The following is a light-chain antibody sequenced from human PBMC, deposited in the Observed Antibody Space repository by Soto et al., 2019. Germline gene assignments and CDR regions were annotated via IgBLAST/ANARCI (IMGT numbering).Light chain of an antibody. CDR1: QSVSSTS. CDR2: GAS. J-gene: IGKJ1*01. CDR3: QQYDGSPPWT. Sequence: EIVLTQSPGTLSFSPGERATLSCRASQSVSSTSLAWYQQKPGQAPRLLIYGASNRATGIPDRFSGSGSGTDFTLTISRLEPEDFAVYYCQQYDGSPPWTFGLGTKVEFK. V-gene: IGKV3-20*01.